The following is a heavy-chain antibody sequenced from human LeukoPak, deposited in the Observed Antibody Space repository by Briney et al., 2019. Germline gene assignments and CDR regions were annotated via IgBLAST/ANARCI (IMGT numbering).Heavy chain of an antibody. CDR2: LYDGGST. V-gene: IGHV4-59*12. J-gene: IGHJ4*02. D-gene: IGHD5-18*01. CDR1: GGSISSYY. Sequence: SETLSLTCTVSGGSISSYYWSWVRQPPGKGLEWIGYLYDGGSTHYNPSLKSRVIISVDTSKNQFSLNLNSVTAADTAVYYCARDVQVWSLYYFDYWGQGTLVTVSS. CDR3: ARDVQVWSLYYFDY.